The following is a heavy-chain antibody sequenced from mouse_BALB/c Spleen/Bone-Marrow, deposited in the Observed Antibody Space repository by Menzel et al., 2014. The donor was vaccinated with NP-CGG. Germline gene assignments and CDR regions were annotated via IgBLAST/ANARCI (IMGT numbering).Heavy chain of an antibody. J-gene: IGHJ4*01. CDR2: ISSGGSYT. D-gene: IGHD1-3*01. CDR1: GFTFXNYG. Sequence: EVQGVESGGDLVKPGGSLKLSCAASGFTFXNYGMSWVRQTPDKRLEWVATISSGGSYTYFPDSVKGRFTISRDNAKNTLYLQMNSLKSEDAAMYYCARLTPDYAMDYWGQGTSVTVSS. CDR3: ARLTPDYAMDY. V-gene: IGHV5-6*01.